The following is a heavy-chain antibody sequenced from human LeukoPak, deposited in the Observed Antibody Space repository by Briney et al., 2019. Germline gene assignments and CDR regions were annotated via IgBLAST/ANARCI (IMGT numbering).Heavy chain of an antibody. Sequence: ASVKVSCKASGYTFTSYDINWVRQATGQGLEWMGWMNPNSGNTGYAQKFQGRVTTTRNTSISTAYMELSSLRSEDTAVYYCAKIVGFRYDYKTRPPKYYYYYMDVWGKGTTVTVSS. J-gene: IGHJ6*03. CDR2: MNPNSGNT. CDR1: GYTFTSYD. CDR3: AKIVGFRYDYKTRPPKYYYYYMDV. D-gene: IGHD3-16*01. V-gene: IGHV1-8*01.